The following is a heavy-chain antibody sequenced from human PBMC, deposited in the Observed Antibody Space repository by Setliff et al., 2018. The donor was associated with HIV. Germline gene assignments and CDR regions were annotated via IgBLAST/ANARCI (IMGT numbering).Heavy chain of an antibody. CDR3: AHTSPSRIMIFGVVITQSAFDI. J-gene: IGHJ3*02. CDR1: GFSLSTSGVG. CDR2: IYWNDDK. V-gene: IGHV2-5*01. D-gene: IGHD3-3*01. Sequence: SGPTLVNPTPPLTLTCTFSGFSLSTSGVGVGWIRQPPGKALEWLALIYWNDDKRYSPSLKSRLTITKDTSKNQVVLTMTNMDPVDTATYYCAHTSPSRIMIFGVVITQSAFDIWGQGTMVTVSS.